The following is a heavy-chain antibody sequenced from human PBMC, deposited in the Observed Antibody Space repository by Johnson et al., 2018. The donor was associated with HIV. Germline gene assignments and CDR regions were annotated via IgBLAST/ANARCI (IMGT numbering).Heavy chain of an antibody. CDR2: IKQDGSEK. CDR3: AKYLGDFWSGYYFDI. Sequence: AAGGVIFSSYGMHWVRQAPGKGLEWVANIKQDGSEKYYADSVKGRFTISRDNSKNTLYLQMNSLRAEDTAVYYCAKYLGDFWSGYYFDIWGQGTMVTVSS. D-gene: IGHD3-3*01. CDR1: GVIFSSYG. J-gene: IGHJ3*02. V-gene: IGHV3-33*06.